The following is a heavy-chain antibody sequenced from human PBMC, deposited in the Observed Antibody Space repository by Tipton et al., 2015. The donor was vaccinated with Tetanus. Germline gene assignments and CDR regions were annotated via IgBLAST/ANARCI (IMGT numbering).Heavy chain of an antibody. CDR1: GGSLTSGSFY. V-gene: IGHV4-39*01. CDR2: VYYNGNT. CDR3: VRSADNWFDP. J-gene: IGHJ5*02. Sequence: TLSLTCTVSGGSLTSGSFYWDWIRQPPGKGLEWIGNVYYNGNTLQNPSLKSRVTLSLDKSKNQFSLKLRSVTAADTAIYYCVRSADNWFDPWGQGTLVTVSS.